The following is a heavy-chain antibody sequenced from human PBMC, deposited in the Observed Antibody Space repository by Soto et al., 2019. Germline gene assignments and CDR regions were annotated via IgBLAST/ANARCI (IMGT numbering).Heavy chain of an antibody. D-gene: IGHD1-26*01. V-gene: IGHV3-23*01. CDR3: TKTKWYTGYYLDY. Sequence: QPGGSLRLSCAASGFNFNSYAMSWVRQAPGKGLQWVSVIGADAVTTFYADSVKGRFIFSRDNSKNTLYLQMNSLRVDDTAVYYSTKTKWYTGYYLDYWGQGTPVTVSS. CDR1: GFNFNSYA. CDR2: IGADAVTT. J-gene: IGHJ4*02.